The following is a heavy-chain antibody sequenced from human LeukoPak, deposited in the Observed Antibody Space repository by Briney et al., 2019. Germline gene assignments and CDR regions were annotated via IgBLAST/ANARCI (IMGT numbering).Heavy chain of an antibody. J-gene: IGHJ6*02. Sequence: ASVKVSCKASGYTFTSYGISWVRHAPRQGLEWMGWISAYNGNTNYAQKLQGRVTMTTDTSTSTAYMELRSLRSDDTTVYYCASGPPIMITFGLYYGMDVWGQGTTVTVSS. V-gene: IGHV1-18*01. D-gene: IGHD3-16*01. CDR1: GYTFTSYG. CDR2: ISAYNGNT. CDR3: ASGPPIMITFGLYYGMDV.